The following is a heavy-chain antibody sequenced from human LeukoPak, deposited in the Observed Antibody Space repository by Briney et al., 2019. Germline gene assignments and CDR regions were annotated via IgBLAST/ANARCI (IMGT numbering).Heavy chain of an antibody. D-gene: IGHD6-19*01. CDR3: AKDRDYEQWLVPTNFDF. J-gene: IGHJ4*02. Sequence: PGGSLRLSCAASGFTFNKYAMSWVRQAPGKGLEWVSGINGRGGSTYYVDSVKGRFTISRDNSKNTLYLQMNSLRAEDTAVYYCAKDRDYEQWLVPTNFDFWGQGTLVTVSS. CDR2: INGRGGST. CDR1: GFTFNKYA. V-gene: IGHV3-23*01.